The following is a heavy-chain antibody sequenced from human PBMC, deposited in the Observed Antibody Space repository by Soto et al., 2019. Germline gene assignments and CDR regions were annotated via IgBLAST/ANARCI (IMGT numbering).Heavy chain of an antibody. Sequence: SETLSLTCTVSGGSISSYYWSWIRQPPGKGLEWIGYIYYSGSTNYNPSLKSRVTISVDTSKNQFSLKLSSVTAADTAVYYCARVLRYFSCGSCYSSDYYYMDVWGKGTKVTVSS. V-gene: IGHV4-59*08. CDR2: IYYSGST. J-gene: IGHJ6*03. D-gene: IGHD2-15*01. CDR1: GGSISSYY. CDR3: ARVLRYFSCGSCYSSDYYYMDV.